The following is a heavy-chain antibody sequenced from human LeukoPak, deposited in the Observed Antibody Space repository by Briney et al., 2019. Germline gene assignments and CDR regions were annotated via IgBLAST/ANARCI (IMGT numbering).Heavy chain of an antibody. D-gene: IGHD3-10*01. CDR3: ARGVSSGT. CDR1: GGSISSYY. V-gene: IGHV4-59*01. Sequence: SETLSLTCTVSGGSISSYYWSWIRQPPGKGLEWIGYIRYSGSTSYSPSLRSRVTISLDTSKNQFSLKLNSVTAADTAVYYCARGVSSGTWGRGTLVTVSS. CDR2: IRYSGST. J-gene: IGHJ5*02.